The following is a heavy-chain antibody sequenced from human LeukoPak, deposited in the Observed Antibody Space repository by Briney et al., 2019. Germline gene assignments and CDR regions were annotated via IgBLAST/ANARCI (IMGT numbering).Heavy chain of an antibody. CDR2: IKSKTDGGTT. CDR1: GFTFSNAW. V-gene: IGHV3-15*01. Sequence: GGSLRLSCAASGFTFSNAWMSWVRQAPGKGLEWVGRIKSKTDGGTTDYAAPVKGRFTISRDDSKNTLYQQMNSLKTEDTAVYYCTSRGQIVVVPAATSPPLNDAFNIWGQGTMVTVSS. D-gene: IGHD2-2*01. J-gene: IGHJ3*02. CDR3: TSRGQIVVVPAATSPPLNDAFNI.